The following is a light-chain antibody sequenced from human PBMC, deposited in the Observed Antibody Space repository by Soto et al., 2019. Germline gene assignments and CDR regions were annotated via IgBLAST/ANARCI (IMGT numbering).Light chain of an antibody. V-gene: IGKV1-5*01. CDR3: QQYNSYPWT. Sequence: DIQMTQSPSTLSASVGDRVTITCRASQSISGWLAWYQQKPGKAPKIVIYDVSSLESGVPSRFSGSGSGTELNLAISRLQPDDFATYYCQQYNSYPWTCGQGTKVDIK. CDR2: DVS. CDR1: QSISGW. J-gene: IGKJ1*01.